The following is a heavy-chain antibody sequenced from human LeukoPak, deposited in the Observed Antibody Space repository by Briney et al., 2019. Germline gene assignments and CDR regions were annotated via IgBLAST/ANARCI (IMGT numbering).Heavy chain of an antibody. D-gene: IGHD2-15*01. CDR1: GFTFSGYS. J-gene: IGHJ4*02. CDR3: ARRSNPGSVCDY. V-gene: IGHV3-21*01. Sequence: GGSLRLSCVASGFTFSGYSMNWVRQAPGKGLEWVSSISSSSSYIYYADSVKGRFTISRDNAKNSLYLQMNSLRAEDTAVYYCARRSNPGSVCDYWGQGTLVTVSS. CDR2: ISSSSSYI.